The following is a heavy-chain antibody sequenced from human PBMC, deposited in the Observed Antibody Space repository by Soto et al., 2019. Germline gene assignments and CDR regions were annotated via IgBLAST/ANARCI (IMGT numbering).Heavy chain of an antibody. V-gene: IGHV4-4*07. D-gene: IGHD3-3*01. J-gene: IGHJ6*02. Sequence: KTSETLSLTCTVSGGSISSYYWSWIRQPAGKGLEWIGRIYTSGSTNYNPSLKSRVTMSVDTSKNQFSLKLSSVTAADTAVYYYARDTIFGVVIKDYYYGMDVWGQGTTVTVSS. CDR3: ARDTIFGVVIKDYYYGMDV. CDR1: GGSISSYY. CDR2: IYTSGST.